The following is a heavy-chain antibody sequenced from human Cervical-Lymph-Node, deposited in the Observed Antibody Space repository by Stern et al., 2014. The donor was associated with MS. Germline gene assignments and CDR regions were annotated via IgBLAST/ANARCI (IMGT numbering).Heavy chain of an antibody. CDR2: INPSGGST. CDR1: GYTFTSYY. Sequence: VQLVESGAEVKKPGASVKVSCKASGYTFTSYYMHWVRQAPGQGLEWMGIINPSGGSTSYAQKFQGRVTMTRDTSTSTVYMELSSLRSEDTAVYYCASSAAAGKGDYWGQGTLVTVSS. V-gene: IGHV1-46*03. CDR3: ASSAAAGKGDY. D-gene: IGHD6-13*01. J-gene: IGHJ4*02.